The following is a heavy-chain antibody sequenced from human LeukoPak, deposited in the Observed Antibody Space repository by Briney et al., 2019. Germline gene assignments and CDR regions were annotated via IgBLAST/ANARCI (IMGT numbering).Heavy chain of an antibody. J-gene: IGHJ4*02. D-gene: IGHD1-26*01. CDR1: GFTFSSYT. CDR3: ARDKEGATEY. V-gene: IGHV3-21*01. CDR2: IRSSSGDV. Sequence: TGGSLRLSCAASGFTFSSYTMNWVRQAPGKGLEWVSPIRSSSGDVYYADSVKGRFTISRDNAKKTLYLQMNILRAENTSLSYFARDKEGATEYWGQG.